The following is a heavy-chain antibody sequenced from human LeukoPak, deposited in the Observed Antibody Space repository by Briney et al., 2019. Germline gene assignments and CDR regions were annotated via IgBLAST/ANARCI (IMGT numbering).Heavy chain of an antibody. Sequence: SETLSLTCTVSGGSISSGDYYWSWIRQPPGKGLEWIGYIYYSGSTYYNPSLKSRVTISVDTSKNQFSLKLSSVTAADTAVYYCARERPCTSCYSWFDPWGQGTLVTVSS. CDR3: ARERPCTSCYSWFDP. V-gene: IGHV4-30-4*02. J-gene: IGHJ5*02. CDR2: IYYSGST. D-gene: IGHD2-2*01. CDR1: GGSISSGDYY.